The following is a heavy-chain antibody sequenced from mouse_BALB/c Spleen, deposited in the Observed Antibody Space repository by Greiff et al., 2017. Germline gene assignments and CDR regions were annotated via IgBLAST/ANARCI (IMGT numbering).Heavy chain of an antibody. CDR1: GFTFSDYY. Sequence: EVQRVESGGGLVKPGGSLKLSCAASGFTFSDYYMYWVRQTPEKRLEWVATISDGGSYTYYPDSVKGRFTISRDNAKNNLYLQMSSLKSEDTAMYYCARDLLADWGQGTLVTVSA. J-gene: IGHJ3*01. CDR3: ARDLLAD. V-gene: IGHV5-4*02. CDR2: ISDGGSYT.